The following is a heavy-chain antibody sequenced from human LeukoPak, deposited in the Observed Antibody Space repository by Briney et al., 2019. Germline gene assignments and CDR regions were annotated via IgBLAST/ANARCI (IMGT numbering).Heavy chain of an antibody. V-gene: IGHV3-30*02. CDR3: AKDSRPDIVVVPADLDV. CDR2: LLYDGSNK. Sequence: VGSLRPSFPASGCTFSNYPMHWVPQAPGKGLEWVALLLYDGSNKYYADSVKGRLTISRDNSKNTLYLQMNSLRAEDTAVYYCAKDSRPDIVVVPADLDVWGKGTRVTVSS. D-gene: IGHD2-2*01. CDR1: GCTFSNYP. J-gene: IGHJ6*04.